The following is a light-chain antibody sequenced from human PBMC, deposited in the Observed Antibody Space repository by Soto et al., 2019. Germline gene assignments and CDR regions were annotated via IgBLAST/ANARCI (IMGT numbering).Light chain of an antibody. V-gene: IGLV2-8*01. CDR1: SSDVGGYNY. CDR2: EVN. CDR3: SSYAGSSNV. Sequence: QSVLTQPPSASGSPGQSVAISFTGTSSDVGGYNYVSWYQQHPGKAPKLMIYEVNKRPSGVPDRFSGSKSGNMASLTVSGLQAEDEADYYCSSYAGSSNVFGTGTKVTVL. J-gene: IGLJ1*01.